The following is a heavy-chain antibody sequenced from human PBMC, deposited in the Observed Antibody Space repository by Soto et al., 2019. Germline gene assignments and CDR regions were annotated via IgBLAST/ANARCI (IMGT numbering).Heavy chain of an antibody. CDR3: ARVVTYYDFWSGYSH. V-gene: IGHV3-30-3*01. Sequence: GGSLRLSCVASGFTFSSYAMQWVRQAPGKGLEWVAVISYDGSKKYYADSVKGRFRISRDNSKNTLYLQMNSLRAEDTAVYYCARVVTYYDFWSGYSHWGQGTLVTVSS. CDR1: GFTFSSYA. J-gene: IGHJ4*02. CDR2: ISYDGSKK. D-gene: IGHD3-3*01.